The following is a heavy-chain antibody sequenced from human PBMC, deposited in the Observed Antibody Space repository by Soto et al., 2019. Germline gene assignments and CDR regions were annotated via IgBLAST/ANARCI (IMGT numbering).Heavy chain of an antibody. D-gene: IGHD3-22*01. Sequence: ASVKVSCKASGYTFTSYGINWVRQAPGLGLEWMGWINPGNGNTKYSQQFQGRVIIDRDTSASTAYTELSSLRSEDTAVYYCARGGYFDSSNYLAYWGLGTLVTVSS. CDR1: GYTFTSYG. V-gene: IGHV1-3*01. CDR3: ARGGYFDSSNYLAY. J-gene: IGHJ4*02. CDR2: INPGNGNT.